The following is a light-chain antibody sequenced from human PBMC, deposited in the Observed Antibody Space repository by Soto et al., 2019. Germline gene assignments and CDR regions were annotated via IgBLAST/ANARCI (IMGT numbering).Light chain of an antibody. CDR1: QRVLYSSNNKNY. CDR3: QQYYSTPLT. J-gene: IGKJ4*01. Sequence: DIVMTQSPDSLTVSLGERATINCKSSQRVLYSSNNKNYLAWYQQKPGQPPKLLIYWASTRESGVPDRFSGRGSGTDFTLTISSLQAEDVAVYYCQQYYSTPLTFGVGTKVEIK. V-gene: IGKV4-1*01. CDR2: WAS.